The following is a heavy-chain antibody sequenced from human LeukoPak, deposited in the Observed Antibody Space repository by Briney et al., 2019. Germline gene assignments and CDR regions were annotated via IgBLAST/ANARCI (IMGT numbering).Heavy chain of an antibody. D-gene: IGHD6-6*01. J-gene: IGHJ6*03. V-gene: IGHV4-4*07. CDR3: ARVGVIAARRNYYYYMDV. CDR1: GGSISSYY. Sequence: SETLSLTCTVSGGSISSYYWSWIRQPAGKGLEWIGRIYTSGSTNYNPSLKSRVTMSVDTSKNQFSLKLSSVTAADTAVYYCARVGVIAARRNYYYYMDVWGKGTTVTVSS. CDR2: IYTSGST.